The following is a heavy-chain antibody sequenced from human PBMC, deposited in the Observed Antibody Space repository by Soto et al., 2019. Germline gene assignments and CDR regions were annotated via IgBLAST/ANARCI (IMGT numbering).Heavy chain of an antibody. V-gene: IGHV5-51*01. Sequence: EVQLVQSGAEVKKPGESLKISCKGSGYSFTNYWIGWVRQMPGKGLEWMGIIYPGDSDTRYSPSFQGQVTISADKSTSTAYLQWSSLKASDTAMYYCARRAYSDSRGSDCWGQGTLVTVSS. J-gene: IGHJ4*02. CDR2: IYPGDSDT. CDR1: GYSFTNYW. CDR3: ARRAYSDSRGSDC. D-gene: IGHD3-22*01.